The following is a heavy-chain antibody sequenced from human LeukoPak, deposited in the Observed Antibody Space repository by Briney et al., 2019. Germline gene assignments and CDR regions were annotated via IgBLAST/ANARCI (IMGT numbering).Heavy chain of an antibody. CDR2: ISSSSSYT. CDR1: GFTFSDYY. Sequence: GGSLRLSCAASGFTFSDYYMSWIRQAPGKGLEWVSYISSSSSYTNYADSVKGRFTISRDNAKNSLYLQMNSLRAEDTAVYYCAKDRGLATVTTSGYWGQGTLVTVSS. J-gene: IGHJ4*02. CDR3: AKDRGLATVTTSGY. D-gene: IGHD4-11*01. V-gene: IGHV3-11*05.